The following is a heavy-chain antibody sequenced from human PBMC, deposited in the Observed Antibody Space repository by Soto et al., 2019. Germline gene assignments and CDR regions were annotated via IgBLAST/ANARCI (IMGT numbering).Heavy chain of an antibody. D-gene: IGHD3-22*01. V-gene: IGHV3-9*01. J-gene: IGHJ3*02. Sequence: GGSLRLSCAASGFTFDDYAMHWVRQAPGKGLEWVSGISWNSGSIGYTDSVKGRFTISRDNAKNSLYLQMNSLRAEDAALYYCAKDIGLRITMIGLVGAFDIWGQGTMVTVSS. CDR3: AKDIGLRITMIGLVGAFDI. CDR2: ISWNSGSI. CDR1: GFTFDDYA.